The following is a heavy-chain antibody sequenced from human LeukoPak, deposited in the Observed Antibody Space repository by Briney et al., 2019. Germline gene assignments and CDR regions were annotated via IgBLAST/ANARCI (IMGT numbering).Heavy chain of an antibody. D-gene: IGHD6-6*01. J-gene: IGHJ5*02. Sequence: ISTYNGNTNYAQKLQGRVTMTTDTSTSTAYMDLRSLRSDDTAVYYCARDSSIAARGWFDPWGQGTLVTVSS. CDR3: ARDSSIAARGWFDP. CDR2: ISTYNGNT. V-gene: IGHV1-18*01.